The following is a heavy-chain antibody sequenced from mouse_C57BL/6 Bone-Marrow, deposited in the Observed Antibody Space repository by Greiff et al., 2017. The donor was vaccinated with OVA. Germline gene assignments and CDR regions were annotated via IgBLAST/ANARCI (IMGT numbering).Heavy chain of an antibody. Sequence: VKLVESGAELARPGASVKLSCKASGYTFTSYGISWVKQRTGQGLEWIGEIYPRSGNTYYNEKFKGKATLTADKSSSTAYMELRSLTSEDSAVYFCARGHYYGSSYDYFDYWGQGTTLTVSS. D-gene: IGHD1-1*01. CDR2: IYPRSGNT. V-gene: IGHV1-81*01. J-gene: IGHJ2*01. CDR3: ARGHYYGSSYDYFDY. CDR1: GYTFTSYG.